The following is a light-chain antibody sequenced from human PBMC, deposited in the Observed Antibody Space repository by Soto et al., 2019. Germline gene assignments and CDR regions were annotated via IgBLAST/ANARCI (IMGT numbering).Light chain of an antibody. CDR3: QLYSRSPRQIT. CDR2: GAS. J-gene: IGKJ5*01. CDR1: QSVSSN. Sequence: EIVMTQSPATLSVSPGERATLSCRASQSVSSNLAWYQQKPGQAPRLLIYGASTRATGIPARFSGSGSGTEYTLTIGRLEPEDFAVYYCQLYSRSPRQITFGQGTRLEIK. V-gene: IGKV3-15*01.